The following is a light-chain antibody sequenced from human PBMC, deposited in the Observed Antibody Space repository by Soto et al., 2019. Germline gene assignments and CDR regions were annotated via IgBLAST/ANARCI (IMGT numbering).Light chain of an antibody. CDR2: DAS. Sequence: TKSASAVSASVGDRVTITCRASQSISSWLAWYQQKLGRAPRLLIYDASSLESGVPSRFSGSGYGTEFTLTISSLQPGDSATFYCQHYDSYPWTFGRGTKVAIK. V-gene: IGKV1-5*01. CDR3: QHYDSYPWT. CDR1: QSISSW. J-gene: IGKJ1*01.